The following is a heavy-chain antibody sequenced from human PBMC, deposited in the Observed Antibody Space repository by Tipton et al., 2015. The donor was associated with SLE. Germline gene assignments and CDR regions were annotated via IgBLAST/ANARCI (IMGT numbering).Heavy chain of an antibody. CDR2: IYYSGST. CDR1: GGSISSGGYY. J-gene: IGHJ4*02. D-gene: IGHD6-13*01. Sequence: TLSLTCTVSGGSISSGGYYWSRIRQHPGKGLEWIGYIYYSGSTNYNPSLKSRVTISVDTSKNQFPLQLSSVTAADTSVYYCAGGSSSWDFDYWGQGTLVTVSS. V-gene: IGHV4-61*08. CDR3: AGGSSSWDFDY.